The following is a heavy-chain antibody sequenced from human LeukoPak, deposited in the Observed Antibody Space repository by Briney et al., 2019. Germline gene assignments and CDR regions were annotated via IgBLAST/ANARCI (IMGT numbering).Heavy chain of an antibody. Sequence: SETLSLTCTVSGGSISSYYWSWIRQPPGKGLEWIGYIYYSGSTNYNPSLKSRVTISVDTSKNQFSLKLSSVTAADTAVYYCARAVMITFGGVIARALYYFDYWGQGTLVTVSS. V-gene: IGHV4-59*12. J-gene: IGHJ4*02. CDR1: GGSISSYY. CDR2: IYYSGST. CDR3: ARAVMITFGGVIARALYYFDY. D-gene: IGHD3-16*02.